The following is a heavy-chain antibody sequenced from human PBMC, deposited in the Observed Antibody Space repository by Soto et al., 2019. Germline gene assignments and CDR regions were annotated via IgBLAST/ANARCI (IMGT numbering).Heavy chain of an antibody. J-gene: IGHJ6*04. CDR1: GDSISSGGYS. CDR2: IYHSGVT. V-gene: IGHV4-30-2*01. Sequence: SETLSLTCAVSGDSISSGGYSWSWIRQPPEKGLAWIGYIYHSGVTYYNPSPKSRVTISVDRSKNQFSLKLNSVTAADTAVYYCARASRVLVRQFNYYYYGMDVWGKGTTVTFTS. CDR3: ARASRVLVRQFNYYYYGMDV. D-gene: IGHD3-3*01.